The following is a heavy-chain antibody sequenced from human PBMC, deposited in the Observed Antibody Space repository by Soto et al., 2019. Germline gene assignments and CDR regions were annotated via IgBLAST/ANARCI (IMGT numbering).Heavy chain of an antibody. CDR3: GTDEGLILASVP. Sequence: GGTLSLSCAVSGFTFSSDWMSWVRQAPGKGLEWVANMNQDGSEKYYVDSVKGRFTISRDNAKNSLYLQMNTLRAEDTAIYYCGTDEGLILASVPWGQGTLVTVSS. J-gene: IGHJ5*02. CDR2: MNQDGSEK. D-gene: IGHD3-16*01. CDR1: GFTFSSDW. V-gene: IGHV3-7*01.